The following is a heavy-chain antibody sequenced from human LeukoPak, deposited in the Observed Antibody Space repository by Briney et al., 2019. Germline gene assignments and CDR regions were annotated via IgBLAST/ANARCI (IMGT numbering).Heavy chain of an antibody. Sequence: SETLSLTCTVSGGSISSSSYYWGWIRQPPGKGLEWIGSMYYRGSTYHNPSLKSRVTISVDTSKNQFSLKLSSVTAADTAVYYCATTTIRLGYWGQGTLVTVSS. D-gene: IGHD1-26*01. CDR2: MYYRGST. V-gene: IGHV4-39*07. CDR3: ATTTIRLGY. J-gene: IGHJ4*02. CDR1: GGSISSSSYY.